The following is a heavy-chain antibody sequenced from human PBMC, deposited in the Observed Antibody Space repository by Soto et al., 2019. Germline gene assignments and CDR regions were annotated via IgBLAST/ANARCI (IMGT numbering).Heavy chain of an antibody. J-gene: IGHJ4*02. Sequence: LRLSCAASGFTFSSYGMHWVRQAPGKGLEWVAVISYDGSNKYYADSVKGRFTVSRDRSRNTVYLQMNSLRAEDTAIYFCVRDPTPIQGPAFDLWGRGTLVTVSS. D-gene: IGHD1-1*01. CDR2: ISYDGSNK. V-gene: IGHV3-30*03. CDR3: VRDPTPIQGPAFDL. CDR1: GFTFSSYG.